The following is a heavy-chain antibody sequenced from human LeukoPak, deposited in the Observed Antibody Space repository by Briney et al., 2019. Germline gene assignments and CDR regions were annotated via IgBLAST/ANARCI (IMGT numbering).Heavy chain of an antibody. CDR1: GDSVSDYF. D-gene: IGHD4-17*01. CDR2: AADSGST. Sequence: SETLSLTCTVSGDSVSDYFWTWIRQPPGKGLEWIGYAADSGSTNYNPSLKSRVTISVDSSTNHFSLRLTSVTAADTAIYYCAAITTVTMYSYFSDSWGQGTLLTVSS. CDR3: AAITTVTMYSYFSDS. V-gene: IGHV4-59*02. J-gene: IGHJ4*02.